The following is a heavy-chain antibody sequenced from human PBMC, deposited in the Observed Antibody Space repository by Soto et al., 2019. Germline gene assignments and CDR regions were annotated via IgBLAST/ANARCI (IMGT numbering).Heavy chain of an antibody. V-gene: IGHV3-48*02. D-gene: IGHD3-3*01. J-gene: IGHJ6*02. CDR3: ARLYSDYV. CDR2: ISYDSDTI. CDR1: GFTFGTYS. Sequence: PGGSLRLSCAGSGFTFGTYSINSVRQAAGKGLEWIAYISYDSDTIQYADSVKGRFTTSRDNAKNSLYLQMNSLRDEDMAVYYCARLYSDYVWGPGTTVTVFS.